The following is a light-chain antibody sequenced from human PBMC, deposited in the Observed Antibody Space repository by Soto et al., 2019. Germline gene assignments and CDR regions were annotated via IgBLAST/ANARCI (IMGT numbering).Light chain of an antibody. CDR2: GAS. CDR3: QQYGTSPPT. J-gene: IGKJ1*01. Sequence: EIVLTQSPGTLSLSPGERATLSCRASQSVSNYLAWYQQKPGQAPRLLIYGASGRATGIPDRFSGSGSGTDFTLTTSRLEPEDFAVYYCQQYGTSPPTFGQGTKVDIK. CDR1: QSVSNY. V-gene: IGKV3-20*01.